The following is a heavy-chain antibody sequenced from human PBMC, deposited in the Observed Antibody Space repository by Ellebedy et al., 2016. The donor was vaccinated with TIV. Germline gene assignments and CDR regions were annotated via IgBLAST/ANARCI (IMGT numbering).Heavy chain of an antibody. V-gene: IGHV1-18*01. D-gene: IGHD5-18*01. CDR3: ARDQEIQLWLGPTTFDY. CDR2: INAYNGNT. Sequence: ASVKVSCXASGYTFTSYGFSWVRQAPGQGLEWMGWINAYNGNTNYAQKFQGRITMTTDTSTSTAYMELRSLRSDGTAVYYCARDQEIQLWLGPTTFDYWGQGTLVTVSS. CDR1: GYTFTSYG. J-gene: IGHJ4*02.